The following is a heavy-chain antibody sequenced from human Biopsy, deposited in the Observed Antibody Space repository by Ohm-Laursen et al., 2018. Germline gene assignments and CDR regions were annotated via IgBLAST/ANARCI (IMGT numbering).Heavy chain of an antibody. V-gene: IGHV4-4*07. CDR2: LFTSGTT. D-gene: IGHD3-22*01. CDR3: ARGDYFDSNGYFWFDP. J-gene: IGHJ5*02. CDR1: GGSINSYY. Sequence: SETLSLTCTVSGGSINSYYWSWMRQPAGKGLEWIGRLFTSGTTNYSPSPNNRVTMSVDTSKNQFSLRLTSVTAADTAVYYCARGDYFDSNGYFWFDPWGQGTLVTVSS.